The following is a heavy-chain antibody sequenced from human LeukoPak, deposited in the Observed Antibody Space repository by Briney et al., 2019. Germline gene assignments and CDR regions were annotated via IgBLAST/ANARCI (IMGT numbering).Heavy chain of an antibody. J-gene: IGHJ4*02. CDR1: GYTFTNYW. CDR3: ARSRDSSGYYYLI. Sequence: GESLKISCEASGYTFTNYWISWVRQMPGKGLEWMGIIYPDDSDTKYSPSFQGQVTISADKSISTAYLQWSSLKAADTAMYYCARSRDSSGYYYLIWGQGTLVTVSS. V-gene: IGHV5-51*01. D-gene: IGHD3-22*01. CDR2: IYPDDSDT.